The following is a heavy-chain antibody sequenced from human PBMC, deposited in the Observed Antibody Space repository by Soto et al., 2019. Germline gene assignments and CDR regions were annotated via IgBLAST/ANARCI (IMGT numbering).Heavy chain of an antibody. CDR2: ISAYNGNT. Sequence: ASVNVPSKDSGNTFTSYGISWVRQAPGQGLEWMGWISAYNGNTNYAQKLQGRVTMTTDTSTSTAYMELRSLRSDDTAVYYCARGMWFGERYYFDYWGQGTLVTVSS. CDR3: ARGMWFGERYYFDY. J-gene: IGHJ4*02. D-gene: IGHD3-10*01. V-gene: IGHV1-18*04. CDR1: GNTFTSYG.